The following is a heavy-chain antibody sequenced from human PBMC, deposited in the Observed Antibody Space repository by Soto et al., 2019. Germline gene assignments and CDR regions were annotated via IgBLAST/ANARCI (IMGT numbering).Heavy chain of an antibody. J-gene: IGHJ3*02. D-gene: IGHD1-1*01. V-gene: IGHV1-18*04. CDR3: ARDLLPMTGTANDAFDI. Sequence: QIQLVQSGAEVKKPGASVKVSCKASGYMFSHYGINWVRQAPGQGLEWVAWISGYNGNTNYAQKFQGRVTMIMDSSTNTAYMELRSLTSDDTAMYYCARDLLPMTGTANDAFDIWGQGTMVTVSS. CDR2: ISGYNGNT. CDR1: GYMFSHYG.